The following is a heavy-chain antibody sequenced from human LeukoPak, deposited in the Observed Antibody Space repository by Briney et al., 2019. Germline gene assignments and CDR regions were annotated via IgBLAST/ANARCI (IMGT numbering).Heavy chain of an antibody. CDR1: GFTFSSYA. D-gene: IGHD3-10*01. V-gene: IGHV3-30*04. J-gene: IGHJ6*02. CDR2: ISYDGSNK. CDR3: ARDRRMVRGVIKLPYYYYGMDV. Sequence: PGGSLRLSCAASGFTFSSYAMHWVRQAPGKGLEWVAVISYDGSNKYYADSVKGRFTISRDNSKNTLYLQMNSLRAEDTAVYYCARDRRMVRGVIKLPYYYYGMDVWGQGSTVTVSS.